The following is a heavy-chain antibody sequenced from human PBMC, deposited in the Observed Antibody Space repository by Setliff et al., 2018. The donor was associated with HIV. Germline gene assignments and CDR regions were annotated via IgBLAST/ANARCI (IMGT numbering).Heavy chain of an antibody. D-gene: IGHD4-17*01. Sequence: GASVKVSCKASGYTFTNYYIHWVRQAPGQGLEWMGIINPTGGGITYAQKLQGSVTMTRDTSTRTVYMELSSLRSEDTAVYYCATLGGPTTVATRSTSFRAPIIYWGLGTLVTVSS. V-gene: IGHV1-46*04. J-gene: IGHJ4*02. CDR2: INPTGGGI. CDR1: GYTFTNYY. CDR3: ATLGGPTTVATRSTSFRAPIIY.